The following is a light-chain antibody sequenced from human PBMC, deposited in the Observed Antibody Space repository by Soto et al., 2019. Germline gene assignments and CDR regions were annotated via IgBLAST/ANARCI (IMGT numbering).Light chain of an antibody. CDR1: SSDVGGYNS. V-gene: IGLV2-14*03. J-gene: IGLJ3*02. Sequence: QSVLTQPASVSGSPGQSITISCTGTSSDVGGYNSVSWYQQHPGKAPKLMIIDVTNRPSGVSNRFSGSKSGNTASLTISGLQAEDEADYYCSLYTSNSTVFAGGTKLTVL. CDR2: DVT. CDR3: SLYTSNSTV.